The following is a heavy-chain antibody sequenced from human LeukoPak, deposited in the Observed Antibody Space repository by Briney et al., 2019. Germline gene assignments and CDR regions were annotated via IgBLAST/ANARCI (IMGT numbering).Heavy chain of an antibody. CDR3: AKSNREQLVRSYGLDV. CDR2: XSGXXGSK. Sequence: GGSLRLSCAASGFTXSTYAVXWVXXXPGXXXXXVSXXSGXXGSKYYEDSVKXRFTISRDNSKDTVYLQMNSLRVDDTAVYYCAKSNREQLVRSYGLDVWGQGTTVTVSS. V-gene: IGHV3-23*01. D-gene: IGHD6-13*01. CDR1: GFTXSTYA. J-gene: IGHJ6*01.